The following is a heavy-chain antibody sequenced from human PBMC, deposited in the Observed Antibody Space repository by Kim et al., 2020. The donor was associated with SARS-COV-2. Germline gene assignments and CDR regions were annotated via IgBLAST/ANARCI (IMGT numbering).Heavy chain of an antibody. J-gene: IGHJ5*02. CDR1: GFTFSGSA. CDR2: ISNSGGST. CDR3: AKRSTVIRGITGGFDP. Sequence: GGSLRLSCAASGFTFSGSAMHWVRQAPGKGLEWVSSISNSGGSTYYADSVKGRFTISRDNSKNTLYLQMNSLRAEGTAIYYCAKRSTVIRGITGGFDPWGQGTLVTVSS. V-gene: IGHV3-23*01. D-gene: IGHD3-10*01.